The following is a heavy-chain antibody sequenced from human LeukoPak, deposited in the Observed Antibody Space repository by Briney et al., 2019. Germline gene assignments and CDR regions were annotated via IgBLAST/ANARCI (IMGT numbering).Heavy chain of an antibody. D-gene: IGHD4-17*01. J-gene: IGHJ4*02. V-gene: IGHV4-4*07. Sequence: PSETLSLTCTVSGGPITTYYLSWIRQSAGTGLEWIGRISGSGVITYNPSLKSRVILSLDTSNNHFSLKLISVTAADTAVYYCARVQTTVTTPLDYWGQGTLVTVSS. CDR1: GGPITTYY. CDR3: ARVQTTVTTPLDY. CDR2: ISGSGVI.